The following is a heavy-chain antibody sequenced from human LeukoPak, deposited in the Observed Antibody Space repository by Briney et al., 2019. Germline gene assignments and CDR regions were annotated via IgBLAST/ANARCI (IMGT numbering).Heavy chain of an antibody. Sequence: GGSLRLSCAASGFTFSSYSMNWVRQAPGKGLEWVSSISSISSYIYYADSVKGRFTISRDNAKNSLYLQMNSLRAEDTALYYCAKDRGYCSGGSCYRYYYYYGMDVWGQGTTVTVSS. CDR1: GFTFSSYS. CDR3: AKDRGYCSGGSCYRYYYYYGMDV. D-gene: IGHD2-15*01. CDR2: ISSISSYI. J-gene: IGHJ6*02. V-gene: IGHV3-21*04.